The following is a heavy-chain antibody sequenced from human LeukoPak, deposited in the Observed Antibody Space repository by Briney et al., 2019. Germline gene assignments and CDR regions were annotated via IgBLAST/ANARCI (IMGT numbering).Heavy chain of an antibody. V-gene: IGHV4-59*01. J-gene: IGHJ6*03. CDR3: ARRHYYYYYMDV. CDR2: INYSGSI. CDR1: GGSIISDY. Sequence: SETLSLTCGVSGGSIISDYWSWIRQPPGKGLQWIGYINYSGSINYNPSLKSRVTISVDTSKNQFSLKLSSVTAADTAVYYCARRHYYYYYMDVWGKGTTVTVSS.